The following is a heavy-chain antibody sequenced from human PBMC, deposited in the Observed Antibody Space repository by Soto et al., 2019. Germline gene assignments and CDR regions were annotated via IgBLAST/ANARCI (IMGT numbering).Heavy chain of an antibody. CDR3: ARGEAVAGRYYYYGMDV. D-gene: IGHD6-19*01. V-gene: IGHV1-2*04. CDR2: ISPNSGGT. Sequence: ASVKVSCKASGYTFTGYYMHWVRQAPGQGLEWMGWISPNSGGTNYAQKFQGWVTMTRDTSISTAYMELSRLRSDDTAVYYCARGEAVAGRYYYYGMDVWGQGTTVTVS. CDR1: GYTFTGYY. J-gene: IGHJ6*02.